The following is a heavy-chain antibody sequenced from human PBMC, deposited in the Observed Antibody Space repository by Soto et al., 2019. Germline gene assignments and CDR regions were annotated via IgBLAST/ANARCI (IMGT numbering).Heavy chain of an antibody. Sequence: QVQLQESGPGLVKPSQTLSLTCTVSGGSISSGDYHWSWIRQPPGKGLEWIGYIYYSGSPYYNASLKSRVTISIDTSKNQFSLRVSSVTAADTAVYYCARVVSWVDLWGQGTLVTVSS. CDR2: IYYSGSP. CDR1: GGSISSGDYH. V-gene: IGHV4-30-4*01. J-gene: IGHJ5*02. CDR3: ARVVSWVDL.